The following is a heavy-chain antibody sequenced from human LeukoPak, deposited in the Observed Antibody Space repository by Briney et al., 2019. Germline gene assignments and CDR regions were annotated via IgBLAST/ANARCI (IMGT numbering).Heavy chain of an antibody. CDR3: AKAVVGGHPYYYMDV. CDR1: GFTVSSNY. J-gene: IGHJ6*03. CDR2: IYSGGST. Sequence: GGSLRLSCAASGFTVSSNYMSWVRQAPGKGLEWVSVIYSGGSTYYADSVKGRFTISRDNSKNTLYLQMNSLRAEDTAVYYCAKAVVGGHPYYYMDVWGKGTTVTISS. V-gene: IGHV3-53*01. D-gene: IGHD3-16*01.